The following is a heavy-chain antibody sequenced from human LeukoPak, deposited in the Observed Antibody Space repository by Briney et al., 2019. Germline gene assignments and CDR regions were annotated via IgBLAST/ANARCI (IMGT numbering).Heavy chain of an antibody. V-gene: IGHV4-59*12. J-gene: IGHJ6*03. CDR3: ARLVAAINLIYYYYYMDV. Sequence: SETLSLTCTVSGGSISSYYWSWIRQPPGKGLEWIGYIYYSGSTNYNPSLKSRVTISVDTSKNQFSLKLSSVTAADTAVYYCARLVAAINLIYYYYYMDVWGKGTTVTVSS. D-gene: IGHD2-15*01. CDR2: IYYSGST. CDR1: GGSISSYY.